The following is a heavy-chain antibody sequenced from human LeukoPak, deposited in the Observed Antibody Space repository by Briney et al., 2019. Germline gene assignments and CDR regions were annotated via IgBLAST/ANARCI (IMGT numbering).Heavy chain of an antibody. D-gene: IGHD2-2*01. V-gene: IGHV3-7*01. CDR1: GFTSSSYW. CDR2: IKQDGSEK. CDR3: ARHSTYIVVVPAAPGYFDY. Sequence: GGSLRLSCAASGFTSSSYWMSWVRQAPGKGLEWVANIKQDGSEKYYVDSVKGRFTISRDNAKNSLYLQMNSLRAEDTAVYYCARHSTYIVVVPAAPGYFDYWGQGTLVTVSS. J-gene: IGHJ4*02.